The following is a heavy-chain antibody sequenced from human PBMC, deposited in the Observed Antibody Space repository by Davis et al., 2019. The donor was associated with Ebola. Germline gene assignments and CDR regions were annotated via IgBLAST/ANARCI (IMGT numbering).Heavy chain of an antibody. CDR2: IYYSGST. Sequence: MPSETLSLTCTVSGASISAYYWSWIRQPPGKGLEWIGYIYYSGSTNYNPSLKSRVTISVDTSKNQFSLKLSSVTAADTAVDYCARAKDGDNVRLNWFDPWGQGTLVTVSS. D-gene: IGHD1-1*01. CDR3: ARAKDGDNVRLNWFDP. V-gene: IGHV4-59*01. CDR1: GASISAYY. J-gene: IGHJ5*02.